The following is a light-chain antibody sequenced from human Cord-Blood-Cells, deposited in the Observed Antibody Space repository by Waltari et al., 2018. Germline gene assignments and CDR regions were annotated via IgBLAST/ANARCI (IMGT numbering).Light chain of an antibody. CDR3: QQYDNLFT. V-gene: IGKV1-33*01. CDR2: DAS. J-gene: IGKJ3*01. CDR1: QDISNY. Sequence: DIQMTQSPSSLSASVGDRVTITCQASQDISNYLNWYQQKPGKAPKLLIYDASNLETXXXSRFSGSGSGTDFTFTISSLQPEDIATYYCQQYDNLFTFGPGTKVDIK.